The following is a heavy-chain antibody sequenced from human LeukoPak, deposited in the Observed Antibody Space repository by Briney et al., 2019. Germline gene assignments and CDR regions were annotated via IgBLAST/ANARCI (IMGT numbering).Heavy chain of an antibody. Sequence: GGSLRLSCAASGFTFSSYAMSWVRQAPGEGLEWVSAISGSGGSTYYADSVKGRFTISRDNSKNTLYLQMNSLRAEDTAVYYCAKDMYYDILTGYYMGYNWFDPWGQGTLVTVSS. CDR2: ISGSGGST. J-gene: IGHJ5*02. CDR3: AKDMYYDILTGYYMGYNWFDP. D-gene: IGHD3-9*01. V-gene: IGHV3-23*01. CDR1: GFTFSSYA.